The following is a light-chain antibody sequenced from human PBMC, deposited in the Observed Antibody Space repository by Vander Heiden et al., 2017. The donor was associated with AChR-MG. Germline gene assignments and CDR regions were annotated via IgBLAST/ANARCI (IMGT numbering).Light chain of an antibody. CDR1: QDISVY. CDR3: QQEEALPIT. Sequence: DIQMTQSPSSLSASVGGRVTITCQASQDISVYLNWYQQKPGKAPKLLIYDVSTLETGVPSRFSGSGSGTHFNFTISGLQPEDIATYYCQQEEALPITFGQGTRLDIK. CDR2: DVS. V-gene: IGKV1-33*01. J-gene: IGKJ5*01.